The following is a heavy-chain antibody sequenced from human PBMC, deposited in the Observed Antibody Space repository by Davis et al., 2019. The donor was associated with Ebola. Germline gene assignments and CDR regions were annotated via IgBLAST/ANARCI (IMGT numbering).Heavy chain of an antibody. Sequence: GGSLRLSCAASGFTFSSYEMNWVRQAPGKGLEWVSSISSSSSYIYYADSVKGRFTISRDNAKNSLYLQMNSLRAEDTAVYYCTRYGSGSYGIDYWGQGTLVTVSS. V-gene: IGHV3-21*01. J-gene: IGHJ4*02. CDR3: TRYGSGSYGIDY. D-gene: IGHD3-10*01. CDR2: ISSSSSYI. CDR1: GFTFSSYE.